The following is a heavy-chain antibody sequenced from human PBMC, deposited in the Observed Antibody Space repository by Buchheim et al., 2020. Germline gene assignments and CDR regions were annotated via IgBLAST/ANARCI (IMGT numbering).Heavy chain of an antibody. V-gene: IGHV1-8*01. CDR3: ARGAYCDFWSGYYRRPFDY. Sequence: QVQLVQSGAEVKKPGASVKVSCKASGYTFTSYDINWVRQATGQGLEWMGWMNSNSGNTGYAQKFQGRVTMTRNTPISIAHMELSSLRSEGTAVYYCARGAYCDFWSGYYRRPFDYWGQGTL. J-gene: IGHJ4*02. D-gene: IGHD3-3*01. CDR1: GYTFTSYD. CDR2: MNSNSGNT.